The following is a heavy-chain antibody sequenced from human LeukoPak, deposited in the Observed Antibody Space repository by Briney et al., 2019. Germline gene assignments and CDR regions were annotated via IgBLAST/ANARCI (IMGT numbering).Heavy chain of an antibody. J-gene: IGHJ4*02. Sequence: SETLSLTCTVSGGSISSYYWSWIRQPAGKGLEWIGRIYTSGSTSYNPSLKSRVTMSVDTSKNQFSLKLSSVTAADTAVYYCAREPGIAVAGTGFDYWGQGTLVTVSS. CDR2: IYTSGST. CDR1: GGSISSYY. V-gene: IGHV4-4*07. D-gene: IGHD6-19*01. CDR3: AREPGIAVAGTGFDY.